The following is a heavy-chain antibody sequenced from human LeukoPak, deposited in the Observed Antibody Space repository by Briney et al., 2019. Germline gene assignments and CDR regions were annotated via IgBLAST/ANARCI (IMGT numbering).Heavy chain of an antibody. CDR2: ISSSSSYI. CDR3: ARIRVVPASYDAFGI. J-gene: IGHJ3*02. Sequence: GGSLRLSCAASGFTFSSYSMNWVRQAPGKGLEWVSSISSSSSYIYYADSVKGRFTISRDNAKNSLYLQMNSLRAEDTAVYYCARIRVVPASYDAFGIWGQGTMVTVSS. D-gene: IGHD2-2*01. V-gene: IGHV3-21*01. CDR1: GFTFSSYS.